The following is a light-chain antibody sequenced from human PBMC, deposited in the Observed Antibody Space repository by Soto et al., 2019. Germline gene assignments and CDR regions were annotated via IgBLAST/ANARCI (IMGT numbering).Light chain of an antibody. CDR2: EGS. CDR3: CSYAGYSTLL. J-gene: IGLJ2*01. Sequence: QSALTQPASVSGSPGQSITISCTGTSSDVGSYNLVSWYQHHPGKAPKLMIYEGSKRPSGVSNRFSGSKSGNTASLTISGLQAEDEADYYCCSYAGYSTLLFGAGTKLTVL. V-gene: IGLV2-23*01. CDR1: SSDVGSYNL.